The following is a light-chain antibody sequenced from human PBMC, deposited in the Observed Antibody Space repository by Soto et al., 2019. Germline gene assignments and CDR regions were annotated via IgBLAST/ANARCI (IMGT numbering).Light chain of an antibody. CDR1: SSDVGGYIY. J-gene: IGLJ1*01. CDR3: SSYTSSSTLV. Sequence: QSALTQPASVSGSPGQSITISCTGTSSDVGGYIYVSWYQQHPGKAPKLMIYEVSNRPSGVSSRFSGSKSGNTASLTISGLQAEDEADYYCSSYTSSSTLVFGTGTKVTVL. CDR2: EVS. V-gene: IGLV2-14*01.